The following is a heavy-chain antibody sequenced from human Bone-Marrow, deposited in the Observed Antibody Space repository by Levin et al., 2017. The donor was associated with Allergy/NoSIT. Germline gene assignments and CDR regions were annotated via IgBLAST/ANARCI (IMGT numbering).Heavy chain of an antibody. V-gene: IGHV1-18*01. CDR3: ARAGSSDPGYYGMDV. CDR2: ISGHSGNT. CDR1: GYRFATFG. J-gene: IGHJ6*02. D-gene: IGHD3-10*01. Sequence: ASVKVSCKASGYRFATFGINWVRQAPGQGLEWMGWISGHSGNTNYAQNFQGRVSMTTGTSTDTAYMELRSLTSEDTAVYYCARAGSSDPGYYGMDVWGQGTTVTVSS.